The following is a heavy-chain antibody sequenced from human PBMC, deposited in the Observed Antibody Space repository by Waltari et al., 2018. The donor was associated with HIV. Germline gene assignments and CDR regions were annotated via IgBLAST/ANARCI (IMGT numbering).Heavy chain of an antibody. V-gene: IGHV3-33*01. CDR3: ARGYSSSRWIPLYH. CDR1: GFTFSNFA. D-gene: IGHD6-6*01. CDR2: FCSDGVEI. J-gene: IGHJ4*02. Sequence: QVQLVESGGGVVQPGTSLTLSCAVSGFTFSNFAIHWVRQSPAKGLEWLAVFCSDGVEISYADSVKGRFTISKDSSQKTLYLHSTSLRAEDTALYYCARGYSSSRWIPLYHWGRGTLVTVSS.